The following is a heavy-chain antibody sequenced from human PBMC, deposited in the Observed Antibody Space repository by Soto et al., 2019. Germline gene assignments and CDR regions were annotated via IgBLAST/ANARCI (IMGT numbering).Heavy chain of an antibody. CDR1: GGTFSDFH. CDR3: ARTHYSMDV. J-gene: IGHJ6*03. Sequence: SETLSLTCAVYGGTFSDFHWSWIRQPPGKGLEWIAENNLRGNTNYNPSLKSRVTMSVDTSQNQFSLKMTSVTAADTAVYYCARTHYSMDVWDKGTTVTVSS. CDR2: NNLRGNT. V-gene: IGHV4-34*01.